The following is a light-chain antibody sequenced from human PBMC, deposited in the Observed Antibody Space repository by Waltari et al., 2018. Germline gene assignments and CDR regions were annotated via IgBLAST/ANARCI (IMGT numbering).Light chain of an antibody. CDR2: EVN. V-gene: IGLV2-8*01. J-gene: IGLJ2*01. CDR3: TAHGGDNNWAI. Sequence: QSALTQPPSASGSPGQSVTISCTGTSSDVGVYNYVSWYQQHPGKAPKLMIYEVNKRPSGVPDRFSGSKSGNTASLTVSGLQAEDEADYYCTAHGGDNNWAIFGGGTKLTVL. CDR1: SSDVGVYNY.